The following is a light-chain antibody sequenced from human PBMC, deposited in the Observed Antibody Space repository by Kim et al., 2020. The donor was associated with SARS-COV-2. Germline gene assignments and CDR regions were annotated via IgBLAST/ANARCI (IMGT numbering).Light chain of an antibody. CDR3: QHLNSFPPT. CDR1: QDINNY. Sequence: IQLTQSPSSLSASVGDKVTITCRASQDINNYLAWYQQRSGRAPNLLIYTASTLQTGVSSRFSGNGSGTDFTLTVSSLQPEDFATYYCQHLNSFPPTFGQGTKLEI. V-gene: IGKV1-9*01. CDR2: TAS. J-gene: IGKJ2*01.